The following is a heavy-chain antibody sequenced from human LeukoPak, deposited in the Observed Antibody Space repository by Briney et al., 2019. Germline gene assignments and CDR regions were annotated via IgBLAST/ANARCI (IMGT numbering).Heavy chain of an antibody. CDR1: GGSFSGYY. V-gene: IGHV4-34*01. CDR2: NNHSGST. Sequence: KPSETLSLTCAVYGGSFSGYYWSWIRQPPGKGLEWIGENNHSGSTNYNPSLKSRVTISVDTSKNQFSLKLSSVTAADTAVYYCVSTVSETAPYNWFDPWGQGTLVTVSS. J-gene: IGHJ5*02. D-gene: IGHD5-18*01. CDR3: VSTVSETAPYNWFDP.